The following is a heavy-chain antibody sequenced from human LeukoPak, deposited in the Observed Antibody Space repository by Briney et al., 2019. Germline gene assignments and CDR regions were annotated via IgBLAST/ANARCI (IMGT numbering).Heavy chain of an antibody. D-gene: IGHD4-17*01. V-gene: IGHV3-30-3*01. J-gene: IGHJ4*02. CDR1: GLTFSSYA. Sequence: GGSLRLSCAASGLTFSSYAMHWVRQAPGKGLEWVAVISYDGSNKYYADSVKGRFTISRDNSKNTLYLQMNSLRAEDTAVYYCARATTTVTTLFTYWGQGTLVTVSS. CDR2: ISYDGSNK. CDR3: ARATTTVTTLFTY.